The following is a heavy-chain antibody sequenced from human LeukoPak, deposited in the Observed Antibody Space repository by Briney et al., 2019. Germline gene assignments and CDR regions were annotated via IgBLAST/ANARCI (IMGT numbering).Heavy chain of an antibody. V-gene: IGHV1-18*01. J-gene: IGHJ4*02. CDR3: ARDYPSYSSSSLFGDY. CDR2: ISAYNSNT. CDR1: GYTFTTYG. Sequence: WASVKVSCKASGYTFTTYGITWVRQAPGQGLEWMGWISAYNSNTNYAQKLQGRVTMTTDTSTSTAYMELRSLRSDDTAVYYCARDYPSYSSSSLFGDYWGQGTLVTVSS. D-gene: IGHD6-6*01.